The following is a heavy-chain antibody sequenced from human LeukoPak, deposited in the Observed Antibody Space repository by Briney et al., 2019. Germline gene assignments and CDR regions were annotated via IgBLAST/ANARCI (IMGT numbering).Heavy chain of an antibody. Sequence: PSETLSLTCAVSGYSISSGYYWGWIRQPPGKGLEWIGSIYHSGSTYYNPSIKSRVTISVDTSKNQFSQKLSSVTAEDTAVYYCAREFQSGYYDFWSGYYDYNWFDPWGQGTQVTVSS. CDR1: GYSISSGYY. D-gene: IGHD3-3*01. J-gene: IGHJ5*02. CDR2: IYHSGST. CDR3: AREFQSGYYDFWSGYYDYNWFDP. V-gene: IGHV4-38-2*02.